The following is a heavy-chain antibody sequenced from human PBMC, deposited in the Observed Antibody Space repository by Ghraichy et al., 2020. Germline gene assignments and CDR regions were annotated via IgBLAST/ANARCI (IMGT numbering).Heavy chain of an antibody. J-gene: IGHJ4*02. D-gene: IGHD1-26*01. V-gene: IGHV3-43D*04. CDR3: ARDVLESTTDYFDF. CDR2: ISWDGGSA. Sequence: LSLTCAASGFTFEDYAMHWVRQSPEMGLEWVSLISWDGGSAYYAASVRGRFTVSRDNTKNSLFLQMNSLRGEDTAFYYCARDVLESTTDYFDFWGQGTLVTVSS. CDR1: GFTFEDYA.